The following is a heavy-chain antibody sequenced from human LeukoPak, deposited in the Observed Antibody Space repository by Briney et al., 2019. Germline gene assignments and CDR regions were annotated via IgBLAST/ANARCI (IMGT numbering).Heavy chain of an antibody. D-gene: IGHD2-2*01. J-gene: IGHJ5*02. Sequence: PSETLSLTCTVSGGSISSYYWSWIRQPPGKGLEWIGYIYYSGSTNYNPTLKSRVTISVDTSKNQFSLKLSSVTTADTAVYYCARSQYCSSTSCPRQVGFDPWGQGTLVTVSS. V-gene: IGHV4-59*01. CDR1: GGSISSYY. CDR2: IYYSGST. CDR3: ARSQYCSSTSCPRQVGFDP.